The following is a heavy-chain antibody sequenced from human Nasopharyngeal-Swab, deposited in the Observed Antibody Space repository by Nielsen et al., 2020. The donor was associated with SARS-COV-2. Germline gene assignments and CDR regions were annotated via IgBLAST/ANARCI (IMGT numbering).Heavy chain of an antibody. Sequence: GESLKISCAASGVTFSSYTIHWVRQAPGKGLEWVAVISHNGKNKYYAGSVKGRFTISRDNSKSMLYLQMNSLRAEDTAVYYCARERFGAVAGTGVLFDYWGQGTLVTVSS. D-gene: IGHD6-19*01. CDR1: GVTFSSYT. J-gene: IGHJ4*02. CDR2: ISHNGKNK. CDR3: ARERFGAVAGTGVLFDY. V-gene: IGHV3-30*04.